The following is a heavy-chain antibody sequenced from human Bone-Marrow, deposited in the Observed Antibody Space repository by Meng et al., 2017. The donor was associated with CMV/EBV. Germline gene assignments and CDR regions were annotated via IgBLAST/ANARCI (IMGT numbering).Heavy chain of an antibody. Sequence: SVKVSCKASGGTFSSYAISWVRQAPGQGLEWMGGIIPILGIANYAQKLQGRVTITADKSTSTAYMELSSLRSEDTAVYYCARAYLGKENGMDVWGQGTTVTVSS. CDR1: GGTFSSYA. CDR3: ARAYLGKENGMDV. J-gene: IGHJ6*02. V-gene: IGHV1-69*10. CDR2: IIPILGIA. D-gene: IGHD3-3*02.